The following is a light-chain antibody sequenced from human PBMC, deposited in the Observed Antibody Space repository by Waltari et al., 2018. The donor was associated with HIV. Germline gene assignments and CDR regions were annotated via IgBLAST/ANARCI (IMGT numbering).Light chain of an antibody. Sequence: QSALTQPASVSGSHGPSITTSCTGTSSAVGSYNLVSWYQQHPGKAPKLMIYEVSKRPSGVSNRFSASKSANTASLTISGLQAEDEADYYCCSYAGSNTHVFGTGTKVTVL. J-gene: IGLJ1*01. CDR2: EVS. V-gene: IGLV2-23*02. CDR3: CSYAGSNTHV. CDR1: SSAVGSYNL.